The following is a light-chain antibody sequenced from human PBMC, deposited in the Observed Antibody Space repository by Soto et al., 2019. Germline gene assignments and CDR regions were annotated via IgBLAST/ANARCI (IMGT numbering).Light chain of an antibody. J-gene: IGKJ4*01. CDR3: QQYNQWHPLT. CDR1: QRVSRA. V-gene: IGKV3D-15*01. Sequence: EIAMKQSSDAQSVPPGQRSTHSCRATQRVSRALAWYQTTPGQAPRLLIYDTSTRATGVPARFSSSGSGTSYTLPISDLQSVDFAVYYCQQYNQWHPLTCGGGTKVDIK. CDR2: DTS.